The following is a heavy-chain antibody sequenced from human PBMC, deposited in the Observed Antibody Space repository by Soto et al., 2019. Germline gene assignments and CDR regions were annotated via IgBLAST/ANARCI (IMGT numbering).Heavy chain of an antibody. CDR1: GYPFNSYA. Sequence: ASVKVSCKASGYPFNSYALHWVRQAPGQSLEWMGWINVGNGKTKYSQKFQGRVTNTGDTSASTAYMVLSSLRSEDTALYYCASSDRSGFGFDYWGQGTLVTVSS. J-gene: IGHJ4*02. D-gene: IGHD3-22*01. V-gene: IGHV1-3*01. CDR2: INVGNGKT. CDR3: ASSDRSGFGFDY.